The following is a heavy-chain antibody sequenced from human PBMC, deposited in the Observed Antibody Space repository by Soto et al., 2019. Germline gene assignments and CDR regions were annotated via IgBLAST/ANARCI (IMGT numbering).Heavy chain of an antibody. V-gene: IGHV4-34*01. CDR1: GGSFSGYC. CDR3: AGYSNSWSKYVKH. D-gene: IGHD6-13*01. J-gene: IGHJ1*01. CDR2: ICHGGGA. Sequence: PSEMLSLTCAVYGGSFSGYCWSWIRQTPGERLEWVGDICHGGGANYNPSLKSRVSFSMDPSKNQFSLKLNSVMAADTAVYYCAGYSNSWSKYVKHWGQGSLVTVSS.